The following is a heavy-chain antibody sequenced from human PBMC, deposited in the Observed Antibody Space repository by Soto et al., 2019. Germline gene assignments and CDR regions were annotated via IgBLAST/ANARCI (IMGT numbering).Heavy chain of an antibody. Sequence: PSETLSLTCAVYGGSFSGYYWSWIRQPPGKGLEWIGEINHSGSTNYNPSLKSRVTISVDTSKNQFSLKLSSVTAADTAVYYCARGLWFGGHYYMDVWGKGTTVTVSS. V-gene: IGHV4-34*01. CDR1: GGSFSGYY. CDR2: INHSGST. D-gene: IGHD3-10*01. J-gene: IGHJ6*03. CDR3: ARGLWFGGHYYMDV.